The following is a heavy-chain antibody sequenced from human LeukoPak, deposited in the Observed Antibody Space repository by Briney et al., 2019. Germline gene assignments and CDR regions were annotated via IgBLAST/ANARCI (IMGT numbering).Heavy chain of an antibody. J-gene: IGHJ4*02. CDR1: GLIFSSYW. CDR3: AREGRYYDSTGDESYYFDF. D-gene: IGHD3-22*01. CDR2: INTDGSSI. V-gene: IGHV3-74*01. Sequence: SGGSLRLSCAASGLIFSSYWMHWVRQAPGKGLVWVSRINTDGSSITYADSVKGRFTISRDNAKNTLYLQLNSLRADDTAVYYCAREGRYYDSTGDESYYFDFWGQGTLVTVSS.